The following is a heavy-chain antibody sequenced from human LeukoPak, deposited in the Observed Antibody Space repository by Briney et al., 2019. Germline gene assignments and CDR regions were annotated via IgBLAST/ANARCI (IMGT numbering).Heavy chain of an antibody. J-gene: IGHJ4*02. CDR3: ARTIYYYDSNDAGYFDY. CDR2: IYYSGST. Sequence: TSETLSLTCTVSGGSISSSSYYWGWIRQPPGKGLEWIGSIYYSGSTYYNPSLKSRVTISVDTSKNQFSLKLSSVTAADTAVYYCARTIYYYDSNDAGYFDYWGQGTLVTVSS. V-gene: IGHV4-39*07. D-gene: IGHD3-22*01. CDR1: GGSISSSSYY.